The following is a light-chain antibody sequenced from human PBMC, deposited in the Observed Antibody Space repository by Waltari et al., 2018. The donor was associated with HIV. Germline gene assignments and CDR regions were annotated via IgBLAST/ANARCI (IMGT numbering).Light chain of an antibody. CDR3: QKYYDGALT. J-gene: IGKJ5*01. CDR2: GAT. Sequence: EIVMLKFPATLSQSPGARSPLPCRASQSVSSNLAWYQQKPGQAPRLLIYGATTRSTGIPCRFSGSESGTEFILTISSLQSEDGAVYYCQKYYDGALTFGQGTQLEIK. V-gene: IGKV3D-15*02. CDR1: QSVSSN.